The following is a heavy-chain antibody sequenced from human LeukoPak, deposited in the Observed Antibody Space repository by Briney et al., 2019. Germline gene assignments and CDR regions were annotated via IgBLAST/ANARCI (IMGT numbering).Heavy chain of an antibody. D-gene: IGHD1-1*01. CDR2: ISRSSRHV. V-gene: IGHV3-21*01. Sequence: GGSLRLSCAASGFTFSDYSMNWARQAPGRGLEWVSSISRSSRHVYYAGSVKGRFTISRDNAKNSLYLQMNSLRAEDMAVYFCVRDLMGSGSTTAYLHHWGQGTLVTVSS. CDR3: VRDLMGSGSTTAYLHH. CDR1: GFTFSDYS. J-gene: IGHJ1*01.